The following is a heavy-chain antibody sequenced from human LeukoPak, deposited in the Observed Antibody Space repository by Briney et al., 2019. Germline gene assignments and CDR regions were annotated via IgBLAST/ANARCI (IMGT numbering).Heavy chain of an antibody. J-gene: IGHJ3*02. V-gene: IGHV3-48*02. CDR3: ARMDIVVVVPAPGAFDI. D-gene: IGHD2-15*01. Sequence: GGSLRLSCAASGFTFSSYSMNRVRQAPGKGLEWVSYISSSSSTIYYADSVKGRFTISRDNAKNSLYLQMNSLRDEDTAVYYCARMDIVVVVPAPGAFDIWGQGTMVTVSS. CDR1: GFTFSSYS. CDR2: ISSSSSTI.